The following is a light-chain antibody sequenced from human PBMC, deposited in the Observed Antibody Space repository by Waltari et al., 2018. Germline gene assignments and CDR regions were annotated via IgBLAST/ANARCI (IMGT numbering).Light chain of an antibody. V-gene: IGLV2-11*01. Sequence: QSALTQPRSASRSPGQSVTLSCPGPSRDFGGYNYVSWYQQHPGKAPKLMIYDVSKRPSGVPDRFSGSKSGNTASLTISGLQAEDEADYYCCSYAGSYIPYVFGTGTKVTVL. CDR3: CSYAGSYIPYV. J-gene: IGLJ1*01. CDR1: SRDFGGYNY. CDR2: DVS.